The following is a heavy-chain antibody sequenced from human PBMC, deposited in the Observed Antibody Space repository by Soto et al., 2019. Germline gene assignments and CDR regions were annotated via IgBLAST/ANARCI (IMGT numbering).Heavy chain of an antibody. D-gene: IGHD6-19*01. CDR3: AYSPGWYRHDL. CDR1: GDSISSPKW. J-gene: IGHJ3*01. Sequence: QVQLQESGPGLVKPSGTLSLTCAVSGDSISSPKWCTWVRQPPGKGLEWIGDMLHSGTTNYNPSRKSRGTISVAKYMSPFSLNLYSVTAADTAVYYCAYSPGWYRHDLWGPGTLVIVSS. CDR2: MLHSGTT. V-gene: IGHV4-4*02.